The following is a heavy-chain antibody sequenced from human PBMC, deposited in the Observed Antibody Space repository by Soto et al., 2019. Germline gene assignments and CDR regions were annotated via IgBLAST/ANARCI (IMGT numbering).Heavy chain of an antibody. CDR1: GLSITDSEMG. D-gene: IGHD6-19*01. CDR3: ARRHLAVAVSPWFDP. J-gene: IGHJ5*02. V-gene: IGHV2-26*01. Sequence: QVTLKESGPVLVKPTETLTLRCTVSGLSITDSEMGVSWIRQPPGQPLEWLAHIDSSGEKSYRTFLKSKHAISKDHSKSQIVLTMTNMDPADTATYYCARRHLAVAVSPWFDPWGQGIPVTVSS. CDR2: IDSSGEK.